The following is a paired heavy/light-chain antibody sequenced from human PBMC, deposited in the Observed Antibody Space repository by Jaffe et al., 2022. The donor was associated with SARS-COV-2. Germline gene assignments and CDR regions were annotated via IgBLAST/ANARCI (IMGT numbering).Heavy chain of an antibody. CDR3: STDRWFGELEDF. Sequence: EVQLEESGGGLVKPGGSARLSCATSGFVFLNAWMHWVRQAPGRGLEWVGRIRSHPDGGTADYAAPVKGRFTISRDDLKNTVYLEMSRLKTEDTGVYYCSTDRWFGELEDFWGQGTLVTVSS. J-gene: IGHJ4*02. CDR2: IRSHPDGGTA. D-gene: IGHD3-10*01. V-gene: IGHV3-15*01. CDR1: GFVFLNAW.
Light chain of an antibody. CDR1: RSNIGSHY. J-gene: IGLJ3*02. CDR3: ATWDDTLGGRV. CDR2: RTN. Sequence: QSALTQPPSASGTPGQRVTISCSGGRSNIGSHYVNWYQQFPGTAPKVLIYRTNQRPSGVPDRFSGSKSDTSASLAISGLRSEDEADYYCATWDDTLGGRVFGGGTKLTVL. V-gene: IGLV1-47*01.